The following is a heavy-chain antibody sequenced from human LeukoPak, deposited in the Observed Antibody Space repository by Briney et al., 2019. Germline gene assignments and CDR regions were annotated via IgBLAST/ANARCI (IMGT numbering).Heavy chain of an antibody. Sequence: PSDTLSLTCTVSGGSISSYYWSWIRQPPAKALEWIGYIYYSGSTNYNPSLKSRVTISVDTSKNQFSLKLSSVTAADTAVYYCARGESDSYFDYWGQGTLVTVSS. CDR2: IYYSGST. V-gene: IGHV4-59*07. D-gene: IGHD2-21*02. J-gene: IGHJ4*02. CDR3: ARGESDSYFDY. CDR1: GGSISSYY.